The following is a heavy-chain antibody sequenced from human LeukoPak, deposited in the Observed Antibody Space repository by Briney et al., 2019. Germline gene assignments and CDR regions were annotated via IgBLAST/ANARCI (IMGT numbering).Heavy chain of an antibody. Sequence: SETLSLTCAVYGGSFSGYYWSWIRQPPGKGLEWIGEINHSGSTNYNPSLKSRVTISVDTSKNQFSLKLSSVTAADTAVYYCARGPYYYGSGSSKLYYYYYGMDVWGQGTTVTVSS. CDR3: ARGPYYYGSGSSKLYYYYYGMDV. D-gene: IGHD3-10*01. CDR2: INHSGST. V-gene: IGHV4-34*01. J-gene: IGHJ6*02. CDR1: GGSFSGYY.